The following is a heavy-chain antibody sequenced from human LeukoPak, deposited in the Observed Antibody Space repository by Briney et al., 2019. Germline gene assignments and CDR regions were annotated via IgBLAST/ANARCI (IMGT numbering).Heavy chain of an antibody. CDR3: ARDPPYYDSSGYYYDY. D-gene: IGHD3-22*01. Sequence: GGSLRLSCAVSGLTFSRYSMKGVRQAPGKGVEGGSYISASSLYIYYLDSVQRRFTISRDNATISLYLQMNSLRAEDTALYYCARDPPYYDSSGYYYDYWGQGALVTVSS. CDR2: ISASSLYI. V-gene: IGHV3-21*01. J-gene: IGHJ4*02. CDR1: GLTFSRYS.